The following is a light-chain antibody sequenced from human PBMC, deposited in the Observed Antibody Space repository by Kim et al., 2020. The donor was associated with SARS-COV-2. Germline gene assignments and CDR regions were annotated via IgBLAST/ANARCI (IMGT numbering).Light chain of an antibody. J-gene: IGLJ2*01. V-gene: IGLV2-14*03. CDR1: NSDVSDYNY. Sequence: PGQSITITCTGTNSDVSDYNYVSWYQQHPGKAPTLMIYDVSNRPSGVSNRFSGSKSGNTASLTISGLQAEDEADYYCSSYTSSSTVFGGGTQLTVL. CDR2: DVS. CDR3: SSYTSSSTV.